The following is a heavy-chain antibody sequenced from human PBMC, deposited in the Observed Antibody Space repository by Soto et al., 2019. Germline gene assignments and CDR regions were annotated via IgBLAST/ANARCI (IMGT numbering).Heavy chain of an antibody. D-gene: IGHD2-15*01. J-gene: IGHJ4*02. CDR2: IWYDGSNK. Sequence: GGSLRLSCAASGFTFSSYGMHWVRQAPGKGLEWVAVIWYDGSNKYYADYVKGRFNISRDNSKNTLYMQMNSLRAEDTVLYYCARGVVVAATAQSYFDYWGQGTLVTVSS. CDR3: ARGVVVAATAQSYFDY. CDR1: GFTFSSYG. V-gene: IGHV3-33*01.